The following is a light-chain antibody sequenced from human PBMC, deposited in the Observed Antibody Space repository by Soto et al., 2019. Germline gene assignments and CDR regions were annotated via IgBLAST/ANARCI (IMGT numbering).Light chain of an antibody. J-gene: IGKJ4*01. Sequence: DIQMTQSPSSLSASVGDRVTITCRASQSISSYLNWYQQKPGKAPKLLIYAASSLQSGVPSRFSGSGSGTDFTLIISSLQPEDFATYYCQQSYSTPLTFGGGTKVEIK. CDR1: QSISSY. CDR3: QQSYSTPLT. CDR2: AAS. V-gene: IGKV1-39*01.